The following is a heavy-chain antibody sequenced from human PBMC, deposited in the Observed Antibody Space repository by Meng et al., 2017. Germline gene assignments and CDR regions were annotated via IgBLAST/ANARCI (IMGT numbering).Heavy chain of an antibody. Sequence: QVQLVESGGGVVQPGRSLRLSCAASGFTFSSYAMHWVRQAPGKGLEWVAVISYDGSNKYYADSVKGRFTISRDNSKNTLYLQMNSLRAEDTAVYYCARDMNIVATNPHDFDYWGQGTLVTVSS. V-gene: IGHV3-30*01. J-gene: IGHJ4*02. CDR2: ISYDGSNK. CDR3: ARDMNIVATNPHDFDY. D-gene: IGHD5-12*01. CDR1: GFTFSSYA.